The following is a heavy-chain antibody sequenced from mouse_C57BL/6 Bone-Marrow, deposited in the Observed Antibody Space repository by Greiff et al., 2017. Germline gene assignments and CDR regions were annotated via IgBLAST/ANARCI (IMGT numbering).Heavy chain of an antibody. CDR3: ARLNYYGPYWYFDG. J-gene: IGHJ1*03. V-gene: IGHV1-64*01. D-gene: IGHD1-1*01. CDR2: IHPNSGST. CDR1: GYTFTSYW. Sequence: QVQLQQPGAELVKPGASVKLSCKASGYTFTSYWMHWVKQRPGQGLEWIGMIHPNSGSTNYNEKFKSKATLTVDKSSSTAYMQLSSLTSEDSAVYYCARLNYYGPYWYFDGWGTGTTVTVSS.